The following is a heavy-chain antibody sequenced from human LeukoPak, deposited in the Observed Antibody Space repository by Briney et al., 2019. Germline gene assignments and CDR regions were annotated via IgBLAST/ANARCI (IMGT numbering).Heavy chain of an antibody. Sequence: SETLSLTCAVSGYSISSGYYWGWIRQPPGKGLEWIGSIYHSGSTYYNPSLKSRVTISVDTSKNQFSLKLSSVTAAYTAVYYCARLACSSTSCYDYWGQGTLVTVSS. V-gene: IGHV4-38-2*01. D-gene: IGHD2-2*01. CDR2: IYHSGST. CDR3: ARLACSSTSCYDY. CDR1: GYSISSGYY. J-gene: IGHJ4*02.